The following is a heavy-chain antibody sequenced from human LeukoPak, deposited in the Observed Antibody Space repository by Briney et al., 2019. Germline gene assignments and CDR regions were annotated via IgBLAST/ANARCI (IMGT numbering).Heavy chain of an antibody. CDR2: IYYSGST. J-gene: IGHJ4*02. CDR3: ARQPGIAVAGFDY. Sequence: SETLSLTCTVSGGSISSYYWSWIRQPPGKGLEWIGYIYYSGSTNYNPSLKSRVTISVDTSKNQFSLKLSSVTAADTAVYYCARQPGIAVAGFDYWGQGTLVTVS. V-gene: IGHV4-59*08. CDR1: GGSISSYY. D-gene: IGHD6-19*01.